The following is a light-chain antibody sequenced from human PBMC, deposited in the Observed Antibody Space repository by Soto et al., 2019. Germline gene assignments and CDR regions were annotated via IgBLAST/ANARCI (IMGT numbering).Light chain of an antibody. V-gene: IGLV3-21*04. CDR2: YNR. CDR1: NIGSET. Sequence: SYELTQPPSVSVAPGKTAMITCGGNNIGSETVHWYQQKPGQAPVLDIYYNRDRPSGIPERFSGSNSGNTATLTISRVEAGDEADYYCQVWDSSTDLVIFGGGTKLTVL. CDR3: QVWDSSTDLVI. J-gene: IGLJ2*01.